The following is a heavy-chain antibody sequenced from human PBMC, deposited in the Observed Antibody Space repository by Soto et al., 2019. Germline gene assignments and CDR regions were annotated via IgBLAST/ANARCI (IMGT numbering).Heavy chain of an antibody. D-gene: IGHD6-19*01. CDR3: ARGRLVYNWFDP. Sequence: SQTLPITCAISWYSVSSNSAAWNWIRQSPSRGLEWLGRTYYRSKWYNDYAVSVKSRITINPDTSKNQFSLQLNSVTPEDTAVYYCARGRLVYNWFDPWGQGTLVTVSS. CDR2: TYYRSKWYN. J-gene: IGHJ5*02. CDR1: WYSVSSNSAA. V-gene: IGHV6-1*01.